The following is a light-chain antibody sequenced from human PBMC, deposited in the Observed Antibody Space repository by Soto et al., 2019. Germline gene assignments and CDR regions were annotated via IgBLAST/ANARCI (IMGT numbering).Light chain of an antibody. CDR1: QVISTS. V-gene: IGKV1-9*01. J-gene: IGKJ5*01. Sequence: DIQLTQSPSFLSPSIGERVPITGRASQVISTSLAWYQVKPGKAPKLLIYAASTLESGVPSRFSATVSGTEFSLTITSLQPEDFATYYCQQLFDSPITFGQGTRLEIK. CDR3: QQLFDSPIT. CDR2: AAS.